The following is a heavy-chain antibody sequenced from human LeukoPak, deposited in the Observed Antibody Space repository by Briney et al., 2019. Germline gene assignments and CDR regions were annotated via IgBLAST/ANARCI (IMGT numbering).Heavy chain of an antibody. CDR2: ISRTSSYT. CDR3: ARALSHGPGSRPFGY. Sequence: GGSLRLSCAASGFTFSDYYMRWIRQAPGKGLEWVSSISRTSSYTSYADSVKGRFTISRDNAKNLLYLQMNSLRAEDTAVYYCARALSHGPGSRPFGYWGQGTLVTVSS. D-gene: IGHD3-10*01. J-gene: IGHJ4*02. CDR1: GFTFSDYY. V-gene: IGHV3-11*05.